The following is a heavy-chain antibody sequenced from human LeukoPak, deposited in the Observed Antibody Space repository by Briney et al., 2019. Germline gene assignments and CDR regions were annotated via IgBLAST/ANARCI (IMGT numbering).Heavy chain of an antibody. D-gene: IGHD6-19*01. J-gene: IGHJ4*02. V-gene: IGHV3-23*01. Sequence: GGSLRLSCAASGFTFSSYAMYWVRQAPGKGLEWVSVIRGSGGTTYYADSVKGRFTISRDNSKNTLYLQMNSLRAEDTAVYYCAKNLAVAGIYYFDYWGQGTLVTVSS. CDR3: AKNLAVAGIYYFDY. CDR2: IRGSGGTT. CDR1: GFTFSSYA.